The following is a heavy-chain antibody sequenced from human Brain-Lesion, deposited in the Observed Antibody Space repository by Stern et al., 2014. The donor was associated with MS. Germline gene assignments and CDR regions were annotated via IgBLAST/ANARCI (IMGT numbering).Heavy chain of an antibody. J-gene: IGHJ3*02. CDR2: LYHCGST. CDR1: GGPIGSGGHS. Sequence: QLQLQESGSGLVKPSQTLSLTCVVSGGPIGSGGHSWGWIRQPTGQGLEGGGYLYHCGSTFYNPSLESRLTTSIDRSKTQFSLKLSSVTAADAAVYYCARTSVVTPSDVFDIWGQGTMVTVSS. CDR3: ARTSVVTPSDVFDI. V-gene: IGHV4-30-2*01. D-gene: IGHD4-23*01.